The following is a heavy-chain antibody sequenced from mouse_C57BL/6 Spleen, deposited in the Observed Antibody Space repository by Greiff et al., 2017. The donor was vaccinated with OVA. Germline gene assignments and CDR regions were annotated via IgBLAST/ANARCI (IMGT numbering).Heavy chain of an antibody. Sequence: VQRVESGPELVKPGASVKISCKASGYAFSSSWMNWVKQRPGKGLEWIGRIYPGDGDTNYNGKFKGKATLTADKSSSTAYMQLSSLTSEDSAVYFCARLGGYFDYWGQGTTLTVSS. V-gene: IGHV1-82*01. J-gene: IGHJ2*01. CDR3: ARLGGYFDY. CDR2: IYPGDGDT. D-gene: IGHD4-1*01. CDR1: GYAFSSSW.